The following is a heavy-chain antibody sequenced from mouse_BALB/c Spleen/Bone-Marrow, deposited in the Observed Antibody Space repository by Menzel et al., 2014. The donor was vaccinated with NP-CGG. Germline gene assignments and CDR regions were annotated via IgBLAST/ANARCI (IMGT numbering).Heavy chain of an antibody. CDR1: GFTLSSFG. CDR2: ISNGSSTI. V-gene: IGHV5-17*02. Sequence: DVQLVESGGGLVQPGGSRKLSCAASGFTLSSFGMHWVRQAPEKGLEWVAYISNGSSTIYYADTVKGRFTISRDNPKDTLFLQMTSLRSEDTAMYYCARKGAMITHYYAMDYWGQGTSVTVSS. CDR3: ARKGAMITHYYAMDY. D-gene: IGHD2-4*01. J-gene: IGHJ4*01.